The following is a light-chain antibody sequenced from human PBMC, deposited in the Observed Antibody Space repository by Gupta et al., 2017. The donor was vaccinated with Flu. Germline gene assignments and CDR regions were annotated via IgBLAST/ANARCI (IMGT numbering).Light chain of an antibody. CDR1: QGIVNY. J-gene: IGKJ2*03. Sequence: DIQMTQSPSSLSASVGDRVTITCRASQGIVNYLNWYEQKPGKASQLLIYAASNVQSGVPSRFSGSGSGTDFTSTISSLQPEDFATYFCQQSYSIPYSFGQGTKLEIK. CDR3: QQSYSIPYS. V-gene: IGKV1-39*01. CDR2: AAS.